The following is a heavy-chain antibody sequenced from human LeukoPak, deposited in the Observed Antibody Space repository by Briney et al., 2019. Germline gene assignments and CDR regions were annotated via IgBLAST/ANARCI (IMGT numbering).Heavy chain of an antibody. CDR3: AKRGIVIRPVIIVGFHKEAYYFDY. CDR2: ISDSGGST. J-gene: IGHJ4*02. Sequence: GGSLRLSCAVSGITLSNYGMSWVRQAPGKGLEWVAGISDSGGSTNYADSVKGRFTISRDNPKNTLYLQMNSLRAEDTAVYFCAKRGIVIRPVIIVGFHKEAYYFDYWGQGALVTVSS. V-gene: IGHV3-23*01. CDR1: GITLSNYG. D-gene: IGHD3-3*01.